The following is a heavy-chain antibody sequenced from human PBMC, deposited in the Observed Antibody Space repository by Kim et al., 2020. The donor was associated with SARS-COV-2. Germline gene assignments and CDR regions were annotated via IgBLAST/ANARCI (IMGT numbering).Heavy chain of an antibody. CDR1: GFTFSNAW. J-gene: IGHJ5*02. V-gene: IGHV3-15*01. CDR3: TTDRCYVYSSSWYNWFDP. CDR2: IKSKTDGGTT. Sequence: GGSLRLSCAASGFTFSNAWMSWVRQAPGKGLEWVGRIKSKTDGGTTDYAAPVKGRFTISSDDSKNTLYLQMNSLKTEDTAVYYCTTDRCYVYSSSWYNWFDPWGQGTLVTVSS. D-gene: IGHD6-13*01.